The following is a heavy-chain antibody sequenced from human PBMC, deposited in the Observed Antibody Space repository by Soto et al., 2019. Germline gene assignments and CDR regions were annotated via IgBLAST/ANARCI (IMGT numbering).Heavy chain of an antibody. D-gene: IGHD3-16*01. J-gene: IGHJ5*02. CDR2: MNPGSGDT. CDR3: ARMATFGSLNWFDP. CDR1: GYSFTNND. V-gene: IGHV1-8*01. Sequence: ASVKVSCKASGYSFTNNDVSWVRQATGQGLEWMGWMNPGSGDTGYAQKFQGRVTMTRDISIATAYMELSSLRSDDTAIYYCARMATFGSLNWFDPWGQGTLVTVYS.